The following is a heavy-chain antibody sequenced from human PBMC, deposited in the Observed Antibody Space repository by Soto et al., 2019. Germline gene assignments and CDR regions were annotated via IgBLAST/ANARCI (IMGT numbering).Heavy chain of an antibody. CDR3: ARGVTYGAYSRLFDP. V-gene: IGHV1-8*01. CDR2: MNPNSGNT. Sequence: QVQLVQSGAEVKKPGASVKVSCKASGYTFTSYDINWVRQATGQGLEYLGWMNPNSGNTGYVQKFQGRVTMTRDTSISTAYMELSSLRSEETAVYFCARGVTYGAYSRLFDPGGQGTLVTVSS. J-gene: IGHJ5*02. CDR1: GYTFTSYD. D-gene: IGHD4-17*01.